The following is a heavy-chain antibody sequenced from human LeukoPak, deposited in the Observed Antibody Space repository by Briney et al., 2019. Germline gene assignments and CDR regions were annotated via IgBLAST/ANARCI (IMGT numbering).Heavy chain of an antibody. Sequence: GGSLRLSCAASGFTFSNAWMSWVRQAPGKGLEWVGRIKSKTDGGTTDYAAPVEGRFTISRDDSKNTLYLQMNSLKTEDTAVYYCTTGEMATITGAFDYWGQGTLVTVSS. CDR2: IKSKTDGGTT. J-gene: IGHJ4*02. CDR3: TTGEMATITGAFDY. D-gene: IGHD5-24*01. V-gene: IGHV3-15*01. CDR1: GFTFSNAW.